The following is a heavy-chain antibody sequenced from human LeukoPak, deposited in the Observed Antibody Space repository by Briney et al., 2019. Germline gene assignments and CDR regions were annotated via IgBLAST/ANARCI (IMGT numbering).Heavy chain of an antibody. J-gene: IGHJ4*02. CDR3: ASRALKTYGSGDYYFDY. D-gene: IGHD3-10*01. V-gene: IGHV4-39*07. CDR2: IYYSGST. Sequence: SETLSLTCTVSGGSISSSSYYWGWIRQPPGKGLEWIGSIYYSGSTYYNPSLKSRVTISVDTSKNQFSLKLSSVTAADTAVYYCASRALKTYGSGDYYFDYWGQGTLVTVSS. CDR1: GGSISSSSYY.